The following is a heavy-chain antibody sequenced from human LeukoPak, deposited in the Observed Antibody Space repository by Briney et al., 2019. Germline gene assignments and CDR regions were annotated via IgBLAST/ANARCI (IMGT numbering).Heavy chain of an antibody. V-gene: IGHV3-23*01. CDR3: ARVRGDLDY. Sequence: PGGSLRLSCAASKFTFSSYAMSWVRQAPGKGLEWVSAISGSGASGGSTYYADSVKGRFTISRDNAKNSLYLQMNSLRAEDTAVYYCARVRGDLDYWGQGTLVTVSS. CDR2: ISGSGASGGST. CDR1: KFTFSSYA. J-gene: IGHJ4*02. D-gene: IGHD5-24*01.